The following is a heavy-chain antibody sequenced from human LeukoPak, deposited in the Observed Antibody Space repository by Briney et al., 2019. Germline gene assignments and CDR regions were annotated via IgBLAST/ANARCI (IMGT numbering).Heavy chain of an antibody. CDR3: ARESADLLQHD. J-gene: IGHJ4*02. V-gene: IGHV1-69*06. CDR1: GGTFSSYA. CDR2: IIPIFGTT. D-gene: IGHD2-15*01. Sequence: SVKVSCKASGGTFSSYAFTWVRQAPGQGLEWMGGIIPIFGTTNSAQKFQGRVTITADKSTSTAYMELSSLRSEDTAVYYCARESADLLQHDWGQGTLVTVSS.